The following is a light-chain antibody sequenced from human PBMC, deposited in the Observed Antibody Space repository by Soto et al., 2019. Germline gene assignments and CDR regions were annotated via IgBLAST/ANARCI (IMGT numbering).Light chain of an antibody. CDR1: QSVSRK. CDR3: QQYDKWPQT. V-gene: IGKV3-15*01. J-gene: IGKJ1*01. CDR2: GAS. Sequence: EIVMTQSPATLSVSPGERATLSCRASQSVSRKLAWYQQTRGQAPRLLMYGASTRATGVPARFSGSGSGTEFTLTIRTLQSEEFGVYHWQQYDKWPQTFGQGTKGDIK.